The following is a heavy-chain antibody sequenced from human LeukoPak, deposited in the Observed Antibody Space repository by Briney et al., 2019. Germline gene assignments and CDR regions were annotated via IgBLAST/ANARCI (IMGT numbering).Heavy chain of an antibody. CDR2: LSHSGGT. Sequence: PSETLLLTCTVSGRPISRHFWTSIRQTPGKGLEWLGHLSHSGGTNYTPSLKTRVSISADTSNNQSALKVTSVPATDTAVYYCARGSGNNWLAPWGQGTLVIVS. J-gene: IGHJ5*02. V-gene: IGHV4-59*11. CDR3: ARGSGNNWLAP. CDR1: GRPISRHF.